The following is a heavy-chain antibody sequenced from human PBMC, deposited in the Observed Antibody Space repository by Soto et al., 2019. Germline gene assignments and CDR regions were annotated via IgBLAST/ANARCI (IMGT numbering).Heavy chain of an antibody. CDR3: AKEGRGGITVTPFDY. V-gene: IGHV3-30*18. Sequence: VQLVESGGGVVQPGRSLRLSCAASGFTFSSYGMHWVRQAPGKGLEWVAVISYDGSNKYYADSVKGRFTISRDNSKNTLYLQMNSLRAEDTAVYYCAKEGRGGITVTPFDYWGQGTLVTVSS. CDR2: ISYDGSNK. CDR1: GFTFSSYG. D-gene: IGHD4-17*01. J-gene: IGHJ4*02.